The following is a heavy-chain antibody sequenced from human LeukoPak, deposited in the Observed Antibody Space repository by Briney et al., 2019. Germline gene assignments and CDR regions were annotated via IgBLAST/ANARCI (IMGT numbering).Heavy chain of an antibody. CDR1: GFTLNYYW. CDR3: ARLESSGMVHGDLDY. V-gene: IGHV3-21*01. CDR2: ISPGGRNI. Sequence: PGGSPRLSCAASGFTLNYYWMHWVRQAPGKGLVWVSSISPGGRNIYQADSVKGRFTTSRDNAKNSLYLQRGSLRAEDTARYYCARLESSGMVHGDLDYWGQGTLVTVSS. D-gene: IGHD2-21*01. J-gene: IGHJ4*02.